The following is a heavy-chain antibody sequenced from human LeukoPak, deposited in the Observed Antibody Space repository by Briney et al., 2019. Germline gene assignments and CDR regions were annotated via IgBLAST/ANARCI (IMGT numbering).Heavy chain of an antibody. V-gene: IGHV3-48*03. CDR3: AKDLYYDGSSGYSFGPDI. CDR2: IRRSGGTI. J-gene: IGHJ3*02. CDR1: GFTSSSFE. Sequence: GGSLRLSCQAYGFTSSSFEMNWVRQAPREWLEWVSSIRRSGGTIYYAGSVKGRFTISRDNSKNTLYLQMNSLRAEDTAVYYCAKDLYYDGSSGYSFGPDIWGQETMVTVSS. D-gene: IGHD3-22*01.